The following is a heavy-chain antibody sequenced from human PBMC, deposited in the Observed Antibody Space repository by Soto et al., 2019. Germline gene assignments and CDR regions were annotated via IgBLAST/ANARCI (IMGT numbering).Heavy chain of an antibody. CDR2: IIPILGIA. CDR3: AREEYYYGSGAFFDY. V-gene: IGHV1-69*08. J-gene: IGHJ4*02. CDR1: GGTFSSYT. D-gene: IGHD3-10*01. Sequence: QVQLVQSGAEVTKPGSSVKVSCKASGGTFSSYTISWVRQAPGQGLEWMGRIIPILGIANYAQKFQGRVTTTADKSTSTAYMELSSLRSEDTAVYYCAREEYYYGSGAFFDYWGQGTLVTVSS.